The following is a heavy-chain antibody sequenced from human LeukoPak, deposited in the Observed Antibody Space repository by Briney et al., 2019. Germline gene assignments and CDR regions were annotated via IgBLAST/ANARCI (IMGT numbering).Heavy chain of an antibody. V-gene: IGHV3-23*01. CDR1: GFTFSSYA. J-gene: IGHJ4*02. D-gene: IGHD2-21*02. CDR2: ISGSGGST. Sequence: GGSLRLSCAASGFTFSSYAMSWVRQAPGKGLEWVSAISGSGGSTYYADSVKGRFTISRDNSKNTLYLQMNSLRAEDTAVYYCAKVAVRYCGGDCYPIYWGQGTLVTVSS. CDR3: AKVAVRYCGGDCYPIY.